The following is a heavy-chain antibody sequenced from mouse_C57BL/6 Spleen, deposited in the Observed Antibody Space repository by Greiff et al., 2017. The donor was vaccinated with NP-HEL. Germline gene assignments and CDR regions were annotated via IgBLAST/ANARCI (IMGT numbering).Heavy chain of an antibody. Sequence: QVQLQQSGAELVKPGASVKISCKASGYAFSSYWMNWVKQRPGKGLEWIGQIYPGDGDTNYNGKFKGKATLTADKSSSTAYMQLSSLTSEDSAVYFCAREERDGYYVGLTGFFDVWGTGTTVTVSS. V-gene: IGHV1-80*01. CDR2: IYPGDGDT. J-gene: IGHJ1*03. CDR1: GYAFSSYW. D-gene: IGHD2-3*01. CDR3: AREERDGYYVGLTGFFDV.